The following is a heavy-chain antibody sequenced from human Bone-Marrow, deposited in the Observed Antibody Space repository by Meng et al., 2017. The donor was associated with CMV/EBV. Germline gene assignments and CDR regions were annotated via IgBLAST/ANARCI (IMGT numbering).Heavy chain of an antibody. J-gene: IGHJ4*02. CDR2: SRKKENSNTR. D-gene: IGHD3-22*01. CDR1: GFSVSDHY. V-gene: IGHV3-72*01. Sequence: GFSVSDHYRDWVRQAPGKGLEWGGRSRKKENSNTREYAAAVKDRLTNSRDDSQNSLFLQMNSMKTEDTAVYYCVRDLGRESNGLKDFWGQGALVTVSS. CDR3: VRDLGRESNGLKDF.